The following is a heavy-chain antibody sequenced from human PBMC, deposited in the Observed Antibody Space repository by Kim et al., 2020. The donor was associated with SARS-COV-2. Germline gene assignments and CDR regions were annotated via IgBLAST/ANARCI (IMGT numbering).Heavy chain of an antibody. J-gene: IGHJ5*02. CDR3: ARARGYFDWLSRTKFDP. Sequence: SETLSLTCAVYGGSFSGYYWSWIRQPPGKGLEWIGEINHSGSTNYNPSLKSRVTISVDTSKNQFSLKLSSVTAADTAVYYCARARGYFDWLSRTKFDPWGQGTLVTVSS. V-gene: IGHV4-34*01. CDR2: INHSGST. CDR1: GGSFSGYY. D-gene: IGHD3-9*01.